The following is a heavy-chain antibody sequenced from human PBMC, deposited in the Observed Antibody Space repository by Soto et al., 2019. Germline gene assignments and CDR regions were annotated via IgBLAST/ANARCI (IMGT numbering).Heavy chain of an antibody. V-gene: IGHV3-33*01. Sequence: QVQLVESGGGVVQPGRSLRLSCAASGFTFSSYGMHWVRQAPGKGLEWVAVIWYDGSNKYYADSVKGRFTISRDNSKNTLYLQMNSLRAEDTAVYYCARYSYYYGSGSYFDYWGQGTLVTVSS. CDR1: GFTFSSYG. CDR3: ARYSYYYGSGSYFDY. D-gene: IGHD3-10*01. CDR2: IWYDGSNK. J-gene: IGHJ4*02.